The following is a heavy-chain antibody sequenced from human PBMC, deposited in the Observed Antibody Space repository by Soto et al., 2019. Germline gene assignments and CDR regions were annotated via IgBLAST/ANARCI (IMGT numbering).Heavy chain of an antibody. Sequence: GGSLRLSCAASGFTFSSYAMHWVRQAPGKGLEWVAVISYDGSNKYYADSVKGRFTISRDNSKNTLYLQMNSLRAEDTAVYYCARDGGAARSSDYYYYYGMDVWGQGTTVTVSS. V-gene: IGHV3-30-3*01. J-gene: IGHJ6*02. D-gene: IGHD6-6*01. CDR2: ISYDGSNK. CDR3: ARDGGAARSSDYYYYYGMDV. CDR1: GFTFSSYA.